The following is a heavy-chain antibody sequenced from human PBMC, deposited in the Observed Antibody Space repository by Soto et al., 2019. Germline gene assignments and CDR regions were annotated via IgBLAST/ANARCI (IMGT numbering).Heavy chain of an antibody. J-gene: IGHJ6*02. CDR2: ISGSGGST. Sequence: GGSLRLSCAASGFTFSSYAMSWVRQAPGKGLEWVSAISGSGGSTYYADSVKGRFTISRDNSKNTLYLQMNSLRAEDTAVYYCAKEKSYYDFWSGSPSYGMDVWGQGTTVTSP. V-gene: IGHV3-23*01. CDR3: AKEKSYYDFWSGSPSYGMDV. CDR1: GFTFSSYA. D-gene: IGHD3-3*01.